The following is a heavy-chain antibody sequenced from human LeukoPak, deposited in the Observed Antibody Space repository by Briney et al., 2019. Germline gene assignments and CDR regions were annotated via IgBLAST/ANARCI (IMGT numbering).Heavy chain of an antibody. J-gene: IGHJ3*02. Sequence: SVKVSCKASGYTFTSYGISWVRQAPGQGLEWMGRIIPILGIANYAQKFQGRVTITADKSTSTAYMELSSLRSEDTAVYYCARGFGDYGDAFDIWGQGTMVTVSS. CDR3: ARGFGDYGDAFDI. CDR2: IIPILGIA. CDR1: GYTFTSYG. V-gene: IGHV1-69*04. D-gene: IGHD4-17*01.